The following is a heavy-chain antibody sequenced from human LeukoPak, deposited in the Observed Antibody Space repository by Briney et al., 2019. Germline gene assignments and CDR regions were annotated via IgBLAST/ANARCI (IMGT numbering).Heavy chain of an antibody. D-gene: IGHD5-18*01. V-gene: IGHV4-59*01. CDR2: ISYPGST. CDR3: ARSDGYGLVGI. J-gene: IGHJ3*02. Sequence: PSETLSLTCTVSGGSISSYYWSWIRQPPGKGLDWIGYISYPGSTNYNPSLNSRVTISIDTSKNQFSLKLSSVTAADTAVYYCARSDGYGLVGIWGQGTMVTVSS. CDR1: GGSISSYY.